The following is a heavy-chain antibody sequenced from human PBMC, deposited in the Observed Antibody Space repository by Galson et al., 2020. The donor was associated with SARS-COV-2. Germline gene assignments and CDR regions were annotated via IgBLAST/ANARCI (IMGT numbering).Heavy chain of an antibody. J-gene: IGHJ4*02. D-gene: IGHD2-2*01. V-gene: IGHV3-33*01. CDR1: GFTFSAYG. CDR2: IWYDGRSR. CDR3: ARDLREYASYYFDY. Sequence: GESLKISCAASGFTFSAYGMHWVRQAPGKGLEWVAVIWYDGRSRYYADSLQGRFIISRDNTNNTLYLEMNNLRADDTALYYCARDLREYASYYFDYWGQGTLVIVSS.